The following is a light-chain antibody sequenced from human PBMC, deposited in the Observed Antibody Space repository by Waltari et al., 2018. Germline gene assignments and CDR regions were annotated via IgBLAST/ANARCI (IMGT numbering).Light chain of an antibody. CDR1: QSVSGH. CDR3: QQYYDWPPWT. CDR2: GAF. V-gene: IGKV3D-15*01. J-gene: IGKJ1*01. Sequence: EIVMTQSPATLSVSPGERATLSCRASQSVSGHLAWYQQKPGQAPRLTIHGAFTRATGIPARFSGSGSGTEFSLTISSLQSEDFAIYYCQQYYDWPPWTFGQGTKVEL.